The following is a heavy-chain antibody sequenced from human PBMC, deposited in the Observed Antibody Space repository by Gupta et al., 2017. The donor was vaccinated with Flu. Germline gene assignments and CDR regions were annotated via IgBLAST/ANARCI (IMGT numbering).Heavy chain of an antibody. Sequence: QVQLVESGGGVVQPGRSLRLSCAASGFTFSSYGMHWVRQAPGKGLERVAVISYDGSNKYYADSVKGRFTISRDNSKNTLYLQMNSLRAEDTAVYYCAKDLHYCSSTSCYGYYYYYGMDVWGQGTTVTVSS. J-gene: IGHJ6*02. CDR1: GFTFSSYG. D-gene: IGHD2-2*01. V-gene: IGHV3-30*18. CDR3: AKDLHYCSSTSCYGYYYYYGMDV. CDR2: ISYDGSNK.